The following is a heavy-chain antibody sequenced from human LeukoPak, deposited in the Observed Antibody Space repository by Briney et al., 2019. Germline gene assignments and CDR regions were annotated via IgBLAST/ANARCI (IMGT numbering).Heavy chain of an antibody. J-gene: IGHJ6*02. CDR1: GFTFSSYG. CDR2: ISYDGSNK. Sequence: QPGRSLRLSCAASGFTFSSYGMHWVRQAPGKGLEWVAVISYDGSNKYYADSVKGRFTISRDNSKNTLYPQMNSLRAEDTAVYCCAKSGGGRIVVVPAAMWDYYYYYGMDVWGQGTTVTVSS. V-gene: IGHV3-30*18. CDR3: AKSGGGRIVVVPAAMWDYYYYYGMDV. D-gene: IGHD2-2*01.